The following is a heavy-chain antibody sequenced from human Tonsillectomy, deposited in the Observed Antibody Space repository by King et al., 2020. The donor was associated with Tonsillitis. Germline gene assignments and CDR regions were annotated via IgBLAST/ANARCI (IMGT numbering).Heavy chain of an antibody. CDR2: ISTYNGDT. Sequence: VQLVQSGAEIKKPGASVKVSCQASGYSFTGYGINWVRQAPGQGLEWMGWISTYNGDTKYAQKFQDRVTLTTDTPTNTAYMELRSLRSDDTAVYYCARDNVMGKVTATRADYWGQGTLVTVSS. CDR1: GYSFTGYG. D-gene: IGHD4-17*01. J-gene: IGHJ4*02. CDR3: ARDNVMGKVTATRADY. V-gene: IGHV1-18*04.